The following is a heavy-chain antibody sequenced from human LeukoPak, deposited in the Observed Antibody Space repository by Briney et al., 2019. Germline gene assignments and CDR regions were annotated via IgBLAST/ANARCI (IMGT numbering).Heavy chain of an antibody. D-gene: IGHD3-9*01. CDR2: IYSSGST. CDR1: GASISSGSNY. J-gene: IGHJ4*02. CDR3: ARGSRLRYFDWLLDY. V-gene: IGHV4-39*07. Sequence: PSETLSLTCSVSGASISSGSNYWGWIRQPPGKTLEWIGSIYSSGSTYYNPSLKSRVIIIIDTPKNHFSLTLSSVTAADTAVYYCARGSRLRYFDWLLDYWGQGTLVTVSS.